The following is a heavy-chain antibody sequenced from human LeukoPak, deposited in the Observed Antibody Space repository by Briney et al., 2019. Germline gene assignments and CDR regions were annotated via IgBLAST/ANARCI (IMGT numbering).Heavy chain of an antibody. V-gene: IGHV4-34*01. D-gene: IGHD3-10*01. CDR2: ISHSGGI. CDR3: ATSFVTRGIISAY. J-gene: IGHJ4*02. Sequence: TSETLSLTCAVYGGSFSEYYWNWIRQSPGEGLEWIGEISHSGGIKYNPSLKSRVTVSPDTSKNQFSLKLRSVTAADTAIYYCATSFVTRGIISAYWGQGTPVTVSS. CDR1: GGSFSEYY.